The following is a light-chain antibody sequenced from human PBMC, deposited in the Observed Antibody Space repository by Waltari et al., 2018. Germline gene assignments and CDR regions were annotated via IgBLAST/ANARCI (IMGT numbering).Light chain of an antibody. V-gene: IGKV3-20*01. J-gene: IGKJ1*01. Sequence: EVVLTQSPVTLSLSPGETATLSCRASRRVGANFLAWYHQRPGQSPRLLISGTSTRAGVIPDRFNGGGSGTDFTLIINRLEPEDLGQYFCHQYDQTPWTFGQGTTVE. CDR1: RRVGANF. CDR3: HQYDQTPWT. CDR2: GTS.